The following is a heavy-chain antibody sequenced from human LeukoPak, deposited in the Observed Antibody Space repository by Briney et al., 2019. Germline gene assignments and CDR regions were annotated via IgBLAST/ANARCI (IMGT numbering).Heavy chain of an antibody. CDR2: IDTSGRT. J-gene: IGHJ3*02. Sequence: SETLSLTRTVSGGSISSYYWSWIRQPAGKGLEWIGRIDTSGRTSYNPSLKSRVTMSVDTSKNHSSLRLSSVTAADTAVYYCARDLAEALDIWGQGTMVTVSS. V-gene: IGHV4-4*07. CDR1: GGSISSYY. CDR3: ARDLAEALDI.